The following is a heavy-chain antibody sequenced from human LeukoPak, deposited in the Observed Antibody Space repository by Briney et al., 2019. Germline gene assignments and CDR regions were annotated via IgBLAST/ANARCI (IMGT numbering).Heavy chain of an antibody. CDR2: IYYSGST. J-gene: IGHJ3*02. D-gene: IGHD3-22*01. CDR3: ARAAPGFYDSSGYYYVGAFDI. V-gene: IGHV4-59*01. Sequence: ASETLSLTCTVSGGSISSYYWSWIRQPPGKGLEWIGYIYYSGSTNYNPSLKSRVTISVDTSKNQFSLKLSSVTAADTAVYYCARAAPGFYDSSGYYYVGAFDIWGQGTMATVSS. CDR1: GGSISSYY.